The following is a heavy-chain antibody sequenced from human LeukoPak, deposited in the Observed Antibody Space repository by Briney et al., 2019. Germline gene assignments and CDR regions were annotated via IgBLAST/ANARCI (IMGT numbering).Heavy chain of an antibody. Sequence: GESLKISCKGSGYSFTSYWIGWVRQMPGKGLEWMGIIYPGDSDTRYSPSFQGQVTISADKSISTAYLQWSSLKASDTAMYYCARRYYYGSGSYFSPNFDYWGQGTLVTVSS. V-gene: IGHV5-51*01. D-gene: IGHD3-10*01. CDR1: GYSFTSYW. CDR2: IYPGDSDT. J-gene: IGHJ4*02. CDR3: ARRYYYGSGSYFSPNFDY.